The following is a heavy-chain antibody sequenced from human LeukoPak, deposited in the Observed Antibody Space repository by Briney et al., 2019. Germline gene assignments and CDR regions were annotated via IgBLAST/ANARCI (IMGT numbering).Heavy chain of an antibody. J-gene: IGHJ4*02. V-gene: IGHV3-23*01. D-gene: IGHD6-19*01. CDR1: GLTFIRNS. CDR2: ITGTGNIT. Sequence: LRLGCAASGLTFIRNSMNAVRLDPRKGLEWVSAITGTGNITGYADSVKGRFTISRDNSKNTLYLQMTSLRVEDTAVYYCAKGYSSGWYSSDYWGQGTLVTVSS. CDR3: AKGYSSGWYSSDY.